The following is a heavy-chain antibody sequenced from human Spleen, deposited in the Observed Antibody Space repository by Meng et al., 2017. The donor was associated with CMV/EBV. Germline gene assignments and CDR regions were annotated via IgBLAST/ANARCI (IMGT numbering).Heavy chain of an antibody. V-gene: IGHV5-51*01. Sequence: GESLKISCKGSGYSFTTYWIGWVRQMPGKGLEWMGIINPGDSDTIYSPSFQGQVTISADKSISTAYLQWSSLKASDTAIYYCARHFSGAGFSEWYFDYWGQGTLVTVSS. J-gene: IGHJ4*02. CDR2: INPGDSDT. CDR3: ARHFSGAGFSEWYFDY. D-gene: IGHD3-3*01. CDR1: GYSFTTYW.